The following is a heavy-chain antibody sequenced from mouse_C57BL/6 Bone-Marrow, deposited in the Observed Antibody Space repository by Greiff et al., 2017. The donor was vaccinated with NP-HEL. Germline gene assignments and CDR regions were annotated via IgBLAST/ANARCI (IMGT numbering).Heavy chain of an antibody. CDR3: ARALIRFAY. CDR2: IYPRSGNT. D-gene: IGHD6-1*01. Sequence: VQLQQSGAELARPGASVKLSCKASGYTFTSYGISWVKQRTGQGLEWIGEIYPRSGNTYYNEKFKGKATLTADKSSSTAYMELRSLTSEDSAVYFCARALIRFAYWGQGTLVTVSA. J-gene: IGHJ3*01. CDR1: GYTFTSYG. V-gene: IGHV1-81*01.